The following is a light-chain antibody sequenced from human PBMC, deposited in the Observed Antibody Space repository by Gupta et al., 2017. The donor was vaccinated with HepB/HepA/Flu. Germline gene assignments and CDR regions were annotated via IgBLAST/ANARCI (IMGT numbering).Light chain of an antibody. CDR3: QQENNWPIT. V-gene: IGKV3-15*01. CDR1: QRVSSN. Sequence: EIVMTQSPATVSVSPGERATLSCRASQRVSSNLAWYQQKPGQAPRLLIYGASTRATGIPAMFSGSGSGTEFTLTISSLQSEDFAAYYCQQENNWPITFGGGTKVDIK. J-gene: IGKJ4*01. CDR2: GAS.